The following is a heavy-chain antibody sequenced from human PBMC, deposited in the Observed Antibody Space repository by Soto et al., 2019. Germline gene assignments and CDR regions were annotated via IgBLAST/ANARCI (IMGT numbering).Heavy chain of an antibody. J-gene: IGHJ6*02. CDR2: INSDGSST. Sequence: GGSLRLSCAASGFTFSSYWMHWVRQAPGKGLVWVSRINSDGSSTSYADSVKGRFTISRDNAKNTLYLQMNSLRAEDTAVYYCARGWKPYDFWSGNPRYPYYYGMDVWGQGTTVTVSS. D-gene: IGHD3-3*01. CDR3: ARGWKPYDFWSGNPRYPYYYGMDV. V-gene: IGHV3-74*01. CDR1: GFTFSSYW.